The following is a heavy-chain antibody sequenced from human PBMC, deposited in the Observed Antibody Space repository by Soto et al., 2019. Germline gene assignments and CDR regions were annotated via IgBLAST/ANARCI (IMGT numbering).Heavy chain of an antibody. CDR3: ARGGVYYDYICGSYRPPDAFDI. Sequence: VQLVESGGGLVQPGGSLRLSCAASGFTFSSYSMNWVRQAPGKGLEWVSYISSSSSTIYYADSVKGRFTISRDNAKNSLYLQMNSLRAEDTAVYYCARGGVYYDYICGSYRPPDAFDIWGQGTMVTVSS. D-gene: IGHD3-16*02. CDR1: GFTFSSYS. CDR2: ISSSSSTI. J-gene: IGHJ3*02. V-gene: IGHV3-48*01.